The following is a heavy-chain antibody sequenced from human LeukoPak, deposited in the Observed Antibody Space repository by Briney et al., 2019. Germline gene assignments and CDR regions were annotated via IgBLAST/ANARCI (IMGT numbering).Heavy chain of an antibody. CDR1: GFTFSSYA. V-gene: IGHV3-30-3*01. J-gene: IGHJ6*03. CDR2: ISYDGSNK. D-gene: IGHD4-17*01. CDR3: ARGHHPVRLPYMDV. Sequence: QTGGSLRLSCAASGFTFSSYAMRWVRQAPGKGLEWVAVISYDGSNKYYADSVKGRFTISRDNSKNTLYLQMNSLRAEDTAVYYCARGHHPVRLPYMDVWGKGTTVTVSS.